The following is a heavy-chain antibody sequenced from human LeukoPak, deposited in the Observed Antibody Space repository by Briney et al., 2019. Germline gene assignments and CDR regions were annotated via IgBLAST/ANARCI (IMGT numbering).Heavy chain of an antibody. Sequence: ASVKVSCKASGGTFSSYAISWVRQAPGQGLEWMGGIIPIFGTANYAQKFQGRVTITADESTSTAYMELSSLRSEDTAVYYCAIFWSGYYDAGRYMDVWGQGTTVTVSS. J-gene: IGHJ6*02. D-gene: IGHD3-3*01. CDR1: GGTFSSYA. CDR3: AIFWSGYYDAGRYMDV. V-gene: IGHV1-69*01. CDR2: IIPIFGTA.